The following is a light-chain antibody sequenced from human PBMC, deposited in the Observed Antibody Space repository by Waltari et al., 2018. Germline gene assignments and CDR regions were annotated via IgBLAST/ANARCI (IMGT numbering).Light chain of an antibody. Sequence: ESVLTQSAATLSLSPGERASLSCRASQRLGNFLAWYQQKPGQAPRLLVYDASKRATGVPVRFSGRGSGTDFTLTINNLEPEDFAVYVCQQYSNWPPTFGGGTTVEIK. CDR3: QQYSNWPPT. V-gene: IGKV3-11*01. CDR2: DAS. J-gene: IGKJ4*01. CDR1: QRLGNF.